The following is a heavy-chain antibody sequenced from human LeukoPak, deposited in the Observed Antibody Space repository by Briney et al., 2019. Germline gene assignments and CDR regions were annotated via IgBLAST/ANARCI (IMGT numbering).Heavy chain of an antibody. D-gene: IGHD3-22*01. CDR1: GVSISSYY. J-gene: IGHJ4*02. CDR2: IYHSGST. CDR3: ARALTYDSSGYYYLNLVGMDY. Sequence: SETLSLTCAVSGVSISSYYWSWIRQPPGKGLEWIGYIYHSGSTYYNPSLKSRVTISVDRSKNQFSLKLSSVTAADTAVYYCARALTYDSSGYYYLNLVGMDYWGQGTLVTVSS. V-gene: IGHV4-59*12.